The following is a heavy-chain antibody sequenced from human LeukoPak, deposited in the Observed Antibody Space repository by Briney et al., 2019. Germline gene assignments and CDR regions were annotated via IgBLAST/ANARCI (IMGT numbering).Heavy chain of an antibody. D-gene: IGHD2-2*02. J-gene: IGHJ4*02. CDR1: GFIFSNYG. Sequence: GGSLRLSCAASGFIFSNYGMHWVRQAPGKGLEWVAVISYDGSNKFYADSVKGRFTISRDNSKNTLYLQTNSLRAEDTAVYYCAKGFLPHCSSTNCYTPLDYWGQGTLVTVSS. CDR3: AKGFLPHCSSTNCYTPLDY. V-gene: IGHV3-30*18. CDR2: ISYDGSNK.